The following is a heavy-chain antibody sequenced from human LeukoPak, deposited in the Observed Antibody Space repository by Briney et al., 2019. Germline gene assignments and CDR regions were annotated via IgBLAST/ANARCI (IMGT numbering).Heavy chain of an antibody. J-gene: IGHJ4*02. CDR2: IIPIFGTA. D-gene: IGHD1-26*01. Sequence: SVKVSCKASGGTFSIYAISWVRQAPGQGLEWMGGIIPIFGTANYAQKFQGRVTITADESTSTAYMELSSLRSEDTAVYYCARVGSVGATNYFDYWGQGTLVTVSS. CDR1: GGTFSIYA. V-gene: IGHV1-69*13. CDR3: ARVGSVGATNYFDY.